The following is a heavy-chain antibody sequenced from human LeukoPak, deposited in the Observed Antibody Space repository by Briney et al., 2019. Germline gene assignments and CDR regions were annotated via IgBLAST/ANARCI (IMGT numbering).Heavy chain of an antibody. CDR2: IYYSGST. J-gene: IGHJ5*02. CDR1: GGSISSYY. V-gene: IGHV4-59*08. Sequence: SETLSLTCTVSGGSISSYYWSWIRQPPGKGLEWCGYIYYSGSTNYNPSLKSRVTISVDTSKNQFSLKLSSVTAADTAVYYCARHRGSYFGNWFDPWGQGTLVTVSS. D-gene: IGHD1-26*01. CDR3: ARHRGSYFGNWFDP.